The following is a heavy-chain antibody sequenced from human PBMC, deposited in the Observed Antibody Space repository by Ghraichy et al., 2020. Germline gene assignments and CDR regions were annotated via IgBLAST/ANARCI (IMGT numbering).Heavy chain of an antibody. Sequence: GSLRLSCAASGFTVSSNYMSWVRQAPGKGLEWVSVSYSGGSTYYADSVKGRFTISRDISKNTLYLQMNSLRAEDTAVYYCARDRPPSNYAAFDIWGQGTMVTVSS. CDR2: SYSGGST. J-gene: IGHJ3*02. V-gene: IGHV3-53*01. D-gene: IGHD4-11*01. CDR1: GFTVSSNY. CDR3: ARDRPPSNYAAFDI.